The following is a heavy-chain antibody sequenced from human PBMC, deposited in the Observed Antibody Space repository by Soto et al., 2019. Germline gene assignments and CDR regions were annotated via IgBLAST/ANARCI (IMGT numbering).Heavy chain of an antibody. CDR3: ARGDSSGYYNWFDP. D-gene: IGHD3-22*01. J-gene: IGHJ5*02. CDR2: ISNSGST. Sequence: QVQLQESGPGLVKPSQTLSLTCSVSGGSISTGDYYWEWIRQPPGKGLEWIGYISNSGSTYYSPSLKSRITISLDTSENECSLRLYSVTAADTAVYDCARGDSSGYYNWFDPWGQGSLVTVSS. V-gene: IGHV4-30-4*01. CDR1: GGSISTGDYY.